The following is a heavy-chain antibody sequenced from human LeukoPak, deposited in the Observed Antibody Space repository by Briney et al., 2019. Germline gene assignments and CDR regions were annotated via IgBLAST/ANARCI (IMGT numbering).Heavy chain of an antibody. J-gene: IGHJ4*02. Sequence: GESLKISRKGSGYTFTAYWIGWVRQMPGKGLEWMGIIYPGDSDTRYSPSFQGQVTISADKSSSTAYLQWSSLKASDTAVYYCAKFHCSGPTCYNDYWGQGTPVTVSS. CDR2: IYPGDSDT. CDR1: GYTFTAYW. CDR3: AKFHCSGPTCYNDY. V-gene: IGHV5-51*01. D-gene: IGHD2-15*01.